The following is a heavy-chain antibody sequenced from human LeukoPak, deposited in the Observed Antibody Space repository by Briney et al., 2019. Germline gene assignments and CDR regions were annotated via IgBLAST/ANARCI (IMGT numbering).Heavy chain of an antibody. Sequence: SETLSLTCTVSGGSIGTYYWGWVRQPPGKGLECLAYIYGSGGTNYNPSLNSRVTISLDTANNQFSLNLSSVTAADTAVYYCARCLSVGEKGVTFFDYWGQGTLVTVSS. CDR3: ARCLSVGEKGVTFFDY. J-gene: IGHJ4*02. CDR1: GGSIGTYY. D-gene: IGHD4-17*01. V-gene: IGHV4-59*08. CDR2: IYGSGGT.